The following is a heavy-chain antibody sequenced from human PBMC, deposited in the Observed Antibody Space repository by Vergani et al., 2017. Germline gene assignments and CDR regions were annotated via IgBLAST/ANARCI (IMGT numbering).Heavy chain of an antibody. CDR2: IYYSGST. CDR1: GGSISSYY. J-gene: IGHJ4*02. CDR3: ARSRVGVGIPHLFDY. D-gene: IGHD3-3*01. Sequence: VQLQESGPGLVKPSETLSLTCTVSGGSISSYYWSWIRQPPGKGLEWIGYIYYSGSTNYNPSLKSRVTISVDTSKNQFSLKLSSVTAADTAVYYCARSRVGVGIPHLFDYWGQGTLVTVSS. V-gene: IGHV4-59*01.